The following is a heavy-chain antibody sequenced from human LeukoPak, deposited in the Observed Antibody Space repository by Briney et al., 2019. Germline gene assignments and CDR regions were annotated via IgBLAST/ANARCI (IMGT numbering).Heavy chain of an antibody. CDR2: ISGSGGST. CDR3: AKEGPYYYDSSGYYPIDY. V-gene: IGHV3-23*01. Sequence: GRSLRLSCAASGFTFSSYAMSWVRQAPGKGLEWVSAISGSGGSTYYADSVKGRFTISRDNSKNTLYLQMNSLRAEDTAVYYCAKEGPYYYDSSGYYPIDYWGQGTLVTVSS. J-gene: IGHJ4*02. CDR1: GFTFSSYA. D-gene: IGHD3-22*01.